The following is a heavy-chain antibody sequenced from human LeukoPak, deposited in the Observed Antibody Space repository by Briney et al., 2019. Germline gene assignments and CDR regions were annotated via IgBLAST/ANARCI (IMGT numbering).Heavy chain of an antibody. V-gene: IGHV3-30*02. CDR1: GFTFSSYG. J-gene: IGHJ6*03. Sequence: GGSLRLSCAASGFTFSSYGMHWVRQAPGKGLEWVAFIRYDGSNKYYADSVKGRFTISRDNSKNTLYLQMNSLRAEDTAVYYCAKGRTASRKNNIVVVPDAMNPYYMDVWGKGTTVTVSS. D-gene: IGHD2-2*01. CDR3: AKGRTASRKNNIVVVPDAMNPYYMDV. CDR2: IRYDGSNK.